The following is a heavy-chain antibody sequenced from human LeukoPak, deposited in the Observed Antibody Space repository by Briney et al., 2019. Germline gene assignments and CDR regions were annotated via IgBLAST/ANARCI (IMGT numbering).Heavy chain of an antibody. Sequence: ASVKVSCKASGCTFTSYYMHWVRQAPGQGLEWMGIINPSGGSTSYAQKFQGRVTMTRDTSTSTVYMELSSLRSEDTAVYYCARDAGSAYCGGDCSINWFDPWGQGTLVTVSS. CDR3: ARDAGSAYCGGDCSINWFDP. CDR1: GCTFTSYY. CDR2: INPSGGST. V-gene: IGHV1-46*01. D-gene: IGHD2-21*02. J-gene: IGHJ5*02.